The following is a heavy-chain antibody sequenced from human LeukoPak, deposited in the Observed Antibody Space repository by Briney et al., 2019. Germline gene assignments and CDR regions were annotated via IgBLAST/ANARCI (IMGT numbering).Heavy chain of an antibody. CDR1: GYTFTSYD. V-gene: IGHV1-8*01. D-gene: IGHD3-22*01. Sequence: ASVKVSCKASGYTFTSYDINWVRQAPGQGLEWMGWMNPNSGNTGYAQKFQGRVTMTRNTSISTAYMELSSLRSEDTAVYYCARVKSYYYDTSDKDAFDIWGQGTMVTVSS. CDR2: MNPNSGNT. J-gene: IGHJ3*02. CDR3: ARVKSYYYDTSDKDAFDI.